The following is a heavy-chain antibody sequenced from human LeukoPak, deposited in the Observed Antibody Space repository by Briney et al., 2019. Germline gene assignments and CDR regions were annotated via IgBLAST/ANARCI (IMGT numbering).Heavy chain of an antibody. V-gene: IGHV3-7*03. CDR1: GFSLSTYW. Sequence: GGSLRLSCAASGFSLSTYWMSWVRQAPGKGLEWVANMKQDGSEKYYVDSVKGRFTISRDNSKNTLYVQMNSLRADDTAVYYCAKTGVYCSGGSCYPNWFDPWGQGTLVTVSS. D-gene: IGHD2-15*01. J-gene: IGHJ5*02. CDR3: AKTGVYCSGGSCYPNWFDP. CDR2: MKQDGSEK.